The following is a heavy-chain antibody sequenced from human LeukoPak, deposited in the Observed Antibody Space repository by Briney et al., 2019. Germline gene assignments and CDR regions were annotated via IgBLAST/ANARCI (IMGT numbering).Heavy chain of an antibody. CDR3: AREWDAFDI. Sequence: PSETLSLTCTVSGGSISSSSYYWGGVRQPPGKGLEWIGYIFYSGSTNYNPSLKSRVTISVDTSENQFSLKLSSVTAADTAMYYCAREWDAFDIWGQGTMVTVSS. CDR2: IFYSGST. J-gene: IGHJ3*02. CDR1: GGSISSSSYY. V-gene: IGHV4-61*01.